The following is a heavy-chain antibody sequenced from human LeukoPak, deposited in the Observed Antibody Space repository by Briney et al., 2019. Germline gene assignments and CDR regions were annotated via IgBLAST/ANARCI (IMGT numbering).Heavy chain of an antibody. CDR1: GYPISSGYF. CDR2: ISHSGYT. Sequence: SETLSLTCTVSGYPISSGYFWGWIRQPPGKGLEYIGSISHSGYTFYDPSLKSRLTLSVDTSKNQFSLRLSSVTAADTAVYYCARETEKQWQYWGQGTMVTVSS. CDR3: ARETEKQWQY. D-gene: IGHD6-19*01. J-gene: IGHJ3*01. V-gene: IGHV4-38-2*02.